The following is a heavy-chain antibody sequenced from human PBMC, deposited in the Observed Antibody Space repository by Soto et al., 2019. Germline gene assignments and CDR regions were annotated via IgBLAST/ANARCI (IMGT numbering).Heavy chain of an antibody. CDR3: ARGQRFSDWFDP. Sequence: SETLSLTCTVTGGTLSGYYWTWIRQSAGGGLEWIGRIYSSGSTNYNPSLKSRVTISLDTSMSHFSLRLRSVSAADTAVYYCARGQRFSDWFDPWGQGTLVTVSS. CDR1: GGTLSGYY. V-gene: IGHV4-4*07. J-gene: IGHJ5*02. D-gene: IGHD3-3*01. CDR2: IYSSGST.